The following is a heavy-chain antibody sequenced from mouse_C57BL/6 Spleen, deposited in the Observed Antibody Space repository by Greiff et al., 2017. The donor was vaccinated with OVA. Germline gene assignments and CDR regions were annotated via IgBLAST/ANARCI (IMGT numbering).Heavy chain of an antibody. CDR1: GYTFTSYW. CDR2: IDPSDSYT. J-gene: IGHJ2*01. V-gene: IGHV1-50*01. D-gene: IGHD2-1*01. CDR3: ARLWYLRRYFDY. Sequence: QVQLQQPGAELVKPGASVKLSCKASGYTFTSYWMQWVKQRPGQGLEWIGEIDPSDSYTNYNQKFKGKATLTVDTSSSTAYMQLSSLTSEDSAVYYCARLWYLRRYFDYWGQGTTLTVSS.